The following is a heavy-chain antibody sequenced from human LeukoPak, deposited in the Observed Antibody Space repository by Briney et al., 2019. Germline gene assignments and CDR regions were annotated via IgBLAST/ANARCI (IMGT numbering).Heavy chain of an antibody. V-gene: IGHV3-20*04. J-gene: IGHJ4*02. D-gene: IGHD3-10*01. CDR3: ARVGGSGSYYNGNFDY. CDR1: GFTFSSYW. CDR2: INWNGGST. Sequence: GGSLRLSCAASGFTFSSYWMSWVRQAPGKGLEWVSGINWNGGSTGYADSVKGRFTISRDNAKNSLYLQMNSLRAEDTALYYCARVGGSGSYYNGNFDYWGQGTLVTVSS.